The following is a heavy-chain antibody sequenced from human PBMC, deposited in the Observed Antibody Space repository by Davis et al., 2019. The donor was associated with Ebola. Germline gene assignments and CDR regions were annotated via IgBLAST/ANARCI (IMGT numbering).Heavy chain of an antibody. CDR2: ISGSGGST. V-gene: IGHV3-23*01. Sequence: PGGSLRLSCAASGFTFSSYAMSWVRQAPGKGLEWVSAISGSGGSTYYADSVKGRFTISRDNSKNTLYLQMNSLRTEDTAVYYCAKVHDNLEWLSGAFDIWGQGTMVTVSS. CDR1: GFTFSSYA. D-gene: IGHD3-3*01. J-gene: IGHJ3*02. CDR3: AKVHDNLEWLSGAFDI.